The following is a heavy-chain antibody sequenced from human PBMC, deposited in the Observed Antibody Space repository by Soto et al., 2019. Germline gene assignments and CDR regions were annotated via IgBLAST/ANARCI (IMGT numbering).Heavy chain of an antibody. Sequence: EVQLVESGGGLVKPGGSLRLSCAASGFTFSSYSMNWVRQAPGKGLEWVSSISSSSSYIYYADSVKGRFTISRDNAKNSLYLQMNSLRAEDTAVYYCARDKSGGVNCSGGSCYSLDYWGQGTLVTVSS. CDR3: ARDKSGGVNCSGGSCYSLDY. CDR2: ISSSSSYI. V-gene: IGHV3-21*01. D-gene: IGHD2-15*01. J-gene: IGHJ4*02. CDR1: GFTFSSYS.